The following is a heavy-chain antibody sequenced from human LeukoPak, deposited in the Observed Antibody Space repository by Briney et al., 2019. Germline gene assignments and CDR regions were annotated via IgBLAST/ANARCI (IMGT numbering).Heavy chain of an antibody. CDR1: GFTFSGFW. J-gene: IGHJ3*01. CDR2: INSDGSEG. V-gene: IGHV3-7*03. CDR3: ARSSYSSSSSV. D-gene: IGHD6-6*01. Sequence: GRSLRLSCAVSGFTFSGFWMSWSRQAPGKGLEWVASINSDGSEGYYAGVVKGRFTISRDNAKNSLYLQINSLRAEDTAVYYCARSSYSSSSSVWGQGTMVTVSS.